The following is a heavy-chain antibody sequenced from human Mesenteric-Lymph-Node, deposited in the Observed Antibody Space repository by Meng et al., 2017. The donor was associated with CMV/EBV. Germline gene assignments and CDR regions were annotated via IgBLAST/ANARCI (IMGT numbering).Heavy chain of an antibody. J-gene: IGHJ4*02. CDR1: GFTSGDYD. Sequence: GESLKISCAASGFTSGDYDMFWVRQAPGKGLQCVSGINWNGGGTGYADSVKGRFTISRDNAKNSLYLQMNSLRAEDTAVYYCASSRFGIAAAGTRNWGQGTLVTVSS. CDR3: ASSRFGIAAAGTRN. V-gene: IGHV3-20*04. D-gene: IGHD6-13*01. CDR2: INWNGGGT.